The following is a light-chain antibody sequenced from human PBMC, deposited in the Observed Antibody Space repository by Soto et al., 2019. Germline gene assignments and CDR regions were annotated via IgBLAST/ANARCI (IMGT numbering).Light chain of an antibody. CDR3: NSYTSSSTLDVV. V-gene: IGLV2-14*03. CDR1: SSDVGGYDS. J-gene: IGLJ2*01. Sequence: QAVLTQPASVSGSPGQSITISCTGTSSDVGGYDSVSWYQHHPGKAPKLMIYDNSNWPSGVSNRFSGSKSGNTASLTISGLQAEDEADYYCNSYTSSSTLDVVFGGGTKLTVL. CDR2: DNS.